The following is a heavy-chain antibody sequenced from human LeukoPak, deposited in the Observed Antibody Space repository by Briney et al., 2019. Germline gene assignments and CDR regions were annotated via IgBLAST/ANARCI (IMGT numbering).Heavy chain of an antibody. V-gene: IGHV4-39*07. D-gene: IGHD6-13*01. J-gene: IGHJ4*02. CDR1: GFFINSNTYS. Sequence: PSETLSLTCTVSGFFINSNTYSWGWIRQPSGGGLEWIGTISYTRYTYYQPSLKSRVSIFVDKSMNQVSLQLSCLTAADTAVYYCASLIAAAAHFDYWGQGTLVIVSS. CDR2: ISYTRYT. CDR3: ASLIAAAAHFDY.